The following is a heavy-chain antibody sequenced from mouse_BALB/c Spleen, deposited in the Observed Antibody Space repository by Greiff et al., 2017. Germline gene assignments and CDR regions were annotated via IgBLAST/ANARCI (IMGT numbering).Heavy chain of an antibody. V-gene: IGHV3-2*02. CDR2: ISYSGST. Sequence: EVQLKESGPGLVKPSQSLSLTCTVTGYSITSDYAWNWIRQFPGNKLEWMGYISYSGSTSYNPSLKSRISITRDTSKNQFFLQLNSVTTEDTATYYCASYGGYFDYWGQGTTLTVSS. CDR1: GYSITSDYA. J-gene: IGHJ2*01. D-gene: IGHD1-1*02. CDR3: ASYGGYFDY.